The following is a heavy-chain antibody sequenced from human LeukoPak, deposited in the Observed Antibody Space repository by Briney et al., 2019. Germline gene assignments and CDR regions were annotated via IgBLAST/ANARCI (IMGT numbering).Heavy chain of an antibody. CDR1: GLTFDDHG. D-gene: IGHD4-11*01. CDR2: INWNGDST. J-gene: IGHJ6*03. CDR3: AREKVTTDNYYYMDV. V-gene: IGHV3-20*04. Sequence: GGSLRLSCAASGLTFDDHGMSWVRQAPGRGLQWVSAINWNGDSTSYADSVKGRFTISRDNAKNSLYLQMNSLRAEDTALYYCAREKVTTDNYYYMDVWGKGTTVTVSS.